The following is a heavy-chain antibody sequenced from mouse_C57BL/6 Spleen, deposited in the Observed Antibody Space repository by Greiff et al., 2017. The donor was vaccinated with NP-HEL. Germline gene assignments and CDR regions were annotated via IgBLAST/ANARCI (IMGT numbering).Heavy chain of an antibody. CDR1: GYTFTSYW. V-gene: IGHV1-72*01. J-gene: IGHJ1*03. D-gene: IGHD1-1*01. CDR2: IDPNSGGT. CDR3: AREGITTVVQTYWYFDV. Sequence: VQLQQPGAELVKPGASVKLSCKASGYTFTSYWMHWVKQRPGRGLEWIGRIDPNSGGTKYNEKFKSKATLNVDKPSSTAYMQLSSLTSEDSAVYYCAREGITTVVQTYWYFDVWGTGTTVTVSS.